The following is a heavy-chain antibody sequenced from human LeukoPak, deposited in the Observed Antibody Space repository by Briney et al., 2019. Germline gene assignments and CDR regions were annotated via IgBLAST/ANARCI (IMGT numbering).Heavy chain of an antibody. D-gene: IGHD2-21*02. V-gene: IGHV4-38-2*01. CDR3: ARLISGDCCAPHF. CDR2: INQSGVT. Sequence: PSETLSLTCAVSSYSITSGYYWGWIRQPPGKGLDWIGSINQSGVTYYNPSLKSRVTISIDTSKNQFSLKLTSVTTADTAVYYCARLISGDCCAPHFWGKGTLVTVSS. J-gene: IGHJ4*02. CDR1: SYSITSGYY.